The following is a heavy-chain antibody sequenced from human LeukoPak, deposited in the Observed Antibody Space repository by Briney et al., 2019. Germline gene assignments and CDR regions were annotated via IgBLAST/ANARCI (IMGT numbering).Heavy chain of an antibody. CDR3: TRSTMMRIGYDFGHDFDI. CDR1: GYSFTSYW. Sequence: GESLKISCKGSGYSFTSYWIGWVRQLPGKGLEWMGIIYPGDSDTRYSPSFQGQVTISADKSISTAYLQWSSLKASDTAMYYCTRSTMMRIGYDFGHDFDIWGQGTMVTVSS. CDR2: IYPGDSDT. D-gene: IGHD5-12*01. J-gene: IGHJ3*02. V-gene: IGHV5-51*01.